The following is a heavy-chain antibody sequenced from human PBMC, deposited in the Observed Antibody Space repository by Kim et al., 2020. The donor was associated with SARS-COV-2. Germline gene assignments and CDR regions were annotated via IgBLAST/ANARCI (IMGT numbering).Heavy chain of an antibody. Sequence: SETLSLTCNVSGVSIRRYYWSWIRQPPGKGLEWIESFYYSGGTNYLPSLKSRVAISVVTSTNQFSLKLTSVTAADTAVYFCARHYDYADPFDNWGQGILVTVSS. V-gene: IGHV4-59*08. J-gene: IGHJ4*02. CDR3: ARHYDYADPFDN. CDR2: FYYSGGT. CDR1: GVSIRRYY. D-gene: IGHD3-16*01.